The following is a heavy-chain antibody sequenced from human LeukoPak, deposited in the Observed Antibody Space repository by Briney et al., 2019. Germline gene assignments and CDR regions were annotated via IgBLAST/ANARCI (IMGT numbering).Heavy chain of an antibody. Sequence: PGGSLRLSCAASGFTVSSNYMSWVRQAPGKGLEWVSVIYSGGSTYYADSVKGRVTISRDTSKHTLYLQMNSLSAADTAVYYCAREQSSGWFDPWGQGTLVTVSS. CDR3: AREQSSGWFDP. CDR2: IYSGGST. J-gene: IGHJ5*02. CDR1: GFTVSSNY. V-gene: IGHV3-53*01.